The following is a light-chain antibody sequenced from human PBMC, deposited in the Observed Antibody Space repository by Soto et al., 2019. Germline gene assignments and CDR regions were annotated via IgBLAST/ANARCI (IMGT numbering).Light chain of an antibody. V-gene: IGKV1-39*01. CDR3: QQSDTALSIT. Sequence: DIQMTQSPSSLSASVGDRVTITCRASESINRHLNWYQQQPGKAPKLLIYAASSLQNGVPSRFCGGGSGTDFTLIITNLQPEDFATYYCQQSDTALSITFGPGTRLAIK. CDR2: AAS. J-gene: IGKJ5*01. CDR1: ESINRH.